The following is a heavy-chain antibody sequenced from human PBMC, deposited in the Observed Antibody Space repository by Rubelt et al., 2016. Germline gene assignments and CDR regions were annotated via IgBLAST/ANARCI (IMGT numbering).Heavy chain of an antibody. CDR2: ISAYNGNT. CDR1: GYTFTSYG. Sequence: KPGASVKVSCKASGYTFTSYGISWVRQAPGQGLEWMGWISAYNGNTNYAQKLQGRVTMTTDTSTSTAYMELRSLRSEDTAVYYCARVRDGSYYAYFDYWGQGTLVTVSS. V-gene: IGHV1-18*01. D-gene: IGHD1-26*01. CDR3: ARVRDGSYYAYFDY. J-gene: IGHJ4*02.